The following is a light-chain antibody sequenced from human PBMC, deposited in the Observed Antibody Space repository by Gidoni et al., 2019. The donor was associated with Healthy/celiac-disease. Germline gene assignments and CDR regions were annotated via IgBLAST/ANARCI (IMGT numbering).Light chain of an antibody. CDR2: AAS. CDR1: QSISSY. V-gene: IGKV1-39*01. Sequence: DIQLTQSRSSLAASVEDRVTITCRASQSISSYLNWYQQKPGKAPKLLIYAASSWQSGVPSRFSGSGSGTDFTLTISSLQPEDFATYYCQQSYSTPQYTFGQGTKLEIK. J-gene: IGKJ2*01. CDR3: QQSYSTPQYT.